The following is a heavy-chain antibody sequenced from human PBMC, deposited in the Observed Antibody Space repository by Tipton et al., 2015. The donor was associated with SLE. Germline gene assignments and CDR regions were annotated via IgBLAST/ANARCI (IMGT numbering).Heavy chain of an antibody. Sequence: TLSLTCTVSGDSISSYFWSWIRQPAGKGLEWIGRIHPSGDTTYNPSLKSRVTMSRDTSRNEFSLRLTSMTAADTAVYYCARCAVPAVMGAFDTWGQGTMVTVS. J-gene: IGHJ3*02. D-gene: IGHD2-2*01. CDR3: ARCAVPAVMGAFDT. V-gene: IGHV4-4*07. CDR2: IHPSGDT. CDR1: GDSISSYF.